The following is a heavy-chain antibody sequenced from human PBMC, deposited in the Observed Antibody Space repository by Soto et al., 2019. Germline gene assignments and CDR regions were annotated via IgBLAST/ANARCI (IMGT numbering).Heavy chain of an antibody. CDR1: GGSISSNY. J-gene: IGHJ4*02. CDR3: ARTFVDGHADFEY. V-gene: IGHV4-59*08. D-gene: IGHD2-21*01. CDR2: IFHSGTT. Sequence: SETLSLTCTVSGGSISSNYWNWLRQHAWKGLEWVGNIFHSGTTYYNQSLKSRVTISVETSKNQFSLKLSSVTAADTAVYHCARTFVDGHADFEYWGPGTLVTV.